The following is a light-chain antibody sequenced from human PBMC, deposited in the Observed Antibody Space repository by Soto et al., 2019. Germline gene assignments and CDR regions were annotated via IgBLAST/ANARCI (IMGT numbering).Light chain of an antibody. CDR3: AAWDDSLNVVV. Sequence: QAVVTQPPSTSGTPGQRVTISCSGSTSNIGSNAANWYQQLPGTAPKLLIYTNNQRPSGVPDRFSASKSGTSASLAISGLQSEDEADYYCAAWDDSLNVVVFGGGTKLTVL. V-gene: IGLV1-44*01. CDR2: TNN. J-gene: IGLJ2*01. CDR1: TSNIGSNA.